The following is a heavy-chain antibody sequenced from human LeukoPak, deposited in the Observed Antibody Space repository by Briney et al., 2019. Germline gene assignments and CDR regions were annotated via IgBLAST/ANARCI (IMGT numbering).Heavy chain of an antibody. V-gene: IGHV4-59*01. CDR2: IYYSGST. J-gene: IGHJ5*02. Sequence: PSETLSLTCTVSGGSISSYYWGWIRQPPGKGLEWIGYIYYSGSTNYNPSLKSRVTISVDTSKNQFSLNLNSVTAADTAVYYCARDHTRDVYNGFDPWGQGTLVTVSS. CDR1: GGSISSYY. D-gene: IGHD5-24*01. CDR3: ARDHTRDVYNGFDP.